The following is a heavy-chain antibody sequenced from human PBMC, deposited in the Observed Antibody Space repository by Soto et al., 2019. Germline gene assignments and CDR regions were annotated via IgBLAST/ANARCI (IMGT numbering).Heavy chain of an antibody. J-gene: IGHJ5*02. CDR2: ISAYNGNT. D-gene: IGHD3-10*01. V-gene: IGHV1-18*01. CDR3: ARALWSEHWFDP. CDR1: GYTFTSYG. Sequence: ASVKVACKASGYTFTSYGISWVRQAPGQGLEWMGWISAYNGNTNYAQKLQGRVTMTTDTSTSTAYMELRSLRSDDTAVYYCARALWSEHWFDPWGQGTLVTVSS.